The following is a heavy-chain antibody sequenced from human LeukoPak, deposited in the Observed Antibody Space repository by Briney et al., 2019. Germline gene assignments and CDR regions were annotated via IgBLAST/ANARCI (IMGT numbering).Heavy chain of an antibody. Sequence: SQTLSLTCAVSGGSISSGGYSWSWIRQPPGKGLEWIGYIYHSGSTYYNPSLKSRVTISVDRSKNQFSLKLSSVTAADTAVYYCARAPEVGATYFDYWGQGTLVTVSS. CDR2: IYHSGST. CDR3: ARAPEVGATYFDY. D-gene: IGHD1-26*01. V-gene: IGHV4-30-2*01. CDR1: GGSISSGGYS. J-gene: IGHJ4*02.